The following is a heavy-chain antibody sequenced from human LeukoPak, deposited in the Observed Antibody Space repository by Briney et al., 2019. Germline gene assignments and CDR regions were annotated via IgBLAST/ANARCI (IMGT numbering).Heavy chain of an antibody. Sequence: ASVKVSCKASGYTFTGYYMHWVRQAPGQGLEWMGWINPNSGGTNYAQKFQGWVTMTRDTSISTAYMELRSLRSDDTAVYYCAKVTYYYDSNGDGQGRIVFDYWGQGTLVTVSS. J-gene: IGHJ4*02. CDR3: AKVTYYYDSNGDGQGRIVFDY. V-gene: IGHV1-2*04. CDR2: INPNSGGT. D-gene: IGHD3-22*01. CDR1: GYTFTGYY.